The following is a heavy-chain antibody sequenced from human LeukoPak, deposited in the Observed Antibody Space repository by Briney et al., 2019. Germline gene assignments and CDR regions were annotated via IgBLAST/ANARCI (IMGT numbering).Heavy chain of an antibody. CDR3: ARDSSGRDAFDI. V-gene: IGHV3-30*03. J-gene: IGHJ3*02. CDR1: GFTFSTFG. D-gene: IGHD3-22*01. CDR2: ISFDGSNR. Sequence: GGSLRLSCAASGFTFSTFGMQWVRQAPGKGLEWVSVISFDGSNRHYADSVKGRFTISRDNSKNTLYLQMNSLRAEDTAVYYCARDSSGRDAFDIWGQGTMVTVSS.